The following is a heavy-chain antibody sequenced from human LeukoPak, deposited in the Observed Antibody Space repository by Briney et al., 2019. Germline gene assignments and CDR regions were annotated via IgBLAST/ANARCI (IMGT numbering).Heavy chain of an antibody. CDR2: IYYSGST. CDR1: GGSISTYY. CDR3: ARGVSKPDY. V-gene: IGHV4-59*01. Sequence: PSETLSLTCTVSGGSISTYYWSWIRQPPGKGLEWIGYIYYSGSTNYNPSLKSRVTISVDTSKNLFSLELTSVTAADTAVYYCARGVSKPDYWGQGTLVTVSS. J-gene: IGHJ4*02.